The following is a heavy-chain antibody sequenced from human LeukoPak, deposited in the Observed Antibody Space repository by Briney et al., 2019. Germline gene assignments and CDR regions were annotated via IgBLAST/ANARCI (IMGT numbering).Heavy chain of an antibody. D-gene: IGHD4-17*01. Sequence: GGSLRLSCAASGFTFSIYNMNWVRQAPGKGLEWVSSIGSSSSYIYYADSVKGRFTISRDNAKNSLYLQMNSLRAEDTAVYYCARLTTTVTTPFDYWGQGTLVTVSS. V-gene: IGHV3-21*01. CDR2: IGSSSSYI. CDR1: GFTFSIYN. CDR3: ARLTTTVTTPFDY. J-gene: IGHJ4*02.